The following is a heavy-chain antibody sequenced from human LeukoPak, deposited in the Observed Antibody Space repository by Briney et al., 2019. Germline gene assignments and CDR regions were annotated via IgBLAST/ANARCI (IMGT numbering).Heavy chain of an antibody. D-gene: IGHD6-19*01. CDR1: GGSISGYY. J-gene: IGHJ4*02. CDR3: AIHLRAVAGGRYFDY. CDR2: IYHNWYA. Sequence: PSETLSLTCTVSGGSISGYYWSWLRLPPGKGLEWIGYIYHNWYANYNPSLQSRLLISLDTSKNQFSQKLSSVTAADTAVYYCAIHLRAVAGGRYFDYWGQGTQVTVS. V-gene: IGHV4-59*08.